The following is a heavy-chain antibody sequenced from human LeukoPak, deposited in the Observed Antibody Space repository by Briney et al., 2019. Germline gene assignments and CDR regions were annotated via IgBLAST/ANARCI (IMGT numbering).Heavy chain of an antibody. J-gene: IGHJ5*02. V-gene: IGHV3-21*01. Sequence: PGGSLRLSCAASGFTFSSYSMNWVRQAPGKGLEWVPSISSSSSYIYYADSVKGRFTISRDNAKNSLYLQMNSLRAEDTAVYYCARDAIAAAGRGWFDPWGQGTLVTVSS. CDR3: ARDAIAAAGRGWFDP. CDR2: ISSSSSYI. CDR1: GFTFSSYS. D-gene: IGHD6-13*01.